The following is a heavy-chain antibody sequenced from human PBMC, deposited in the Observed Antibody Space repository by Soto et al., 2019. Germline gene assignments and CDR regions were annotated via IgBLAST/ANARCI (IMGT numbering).Heavy chain of an antibody. D-gene: IGHD3-16*01. CDR2: ITGNSAFT. J-gene: IGHJ3*01. Sequence: SWVRQAPGKGLEWVSGITGNSAFTYYADSVKGRVIISRDNSKNTLYLQINTLRVGDTAVYYCAKNRDSDYDAFDVWGQGTVVTVSS. V-gene: IGHV3-23*01. CDR3: AKNRDSDYDAFDV.